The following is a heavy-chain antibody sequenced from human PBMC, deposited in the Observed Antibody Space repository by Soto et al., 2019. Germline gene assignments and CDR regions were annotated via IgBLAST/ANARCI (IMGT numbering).Heavy chain of an antibody. V-gene: IGHV1-69*06. CDR2: IIPIFGTA. Sequence: QVQLVQSGAEVKKPGSSVKVSCKASGGTFSSYAISWVRQAPGQGLEWMGGIIPIFGTANYAQKFQGRVTITADKSTSTAYMEMGNLRSEDTAVDYCAARDENYYYYGMDVWGQGTTVTVSS. J-gene: IGHJ6*02. CDR1: GGTFSSYA. CDR3: AARDENYYYYGMDV.